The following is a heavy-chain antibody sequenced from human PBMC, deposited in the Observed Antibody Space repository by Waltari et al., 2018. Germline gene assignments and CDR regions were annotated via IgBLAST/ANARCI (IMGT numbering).Heavy chain of an antibody. CDR3: ARDPQGLDWFDP. V-gene: IGHV4-39*07. J-gene: IGHJ5*02. Sequence: QLQLQESGPGLVKPSETLSLTCTVSGGSISSSSYYWGWIRQPPGKGLEWIGSIYYSGSTYYNPSLKSRVTISVDTSKNQFSLKLSSVTAADTAVYYCARDPQGLDWFDPWGQGTLVTVSS. CDR2: IYYSGST. CDR1: GGSISSSSYY.